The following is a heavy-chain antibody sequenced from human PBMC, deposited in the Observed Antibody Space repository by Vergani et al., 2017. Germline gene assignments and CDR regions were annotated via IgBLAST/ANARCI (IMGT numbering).Heavy chain of an antibody. D-gene: IGHD2-15*01. J-gene: IGHJ6*02. CDR3: ARGRGGGGLDV. CDR1: GFTFSSYE. V-gene: IGHV3-74*02. Sequence: EVQLVESGGGLVQPGGSLRLSCAASGFTFSSYEMNWVRQAPGKGLEWVSRINSDGSSTSYADSVKGRFTISRDNAKNTLYLQMNSLRAEDTAVYYCARGRGGGGLDVWGQGTTVTVSS. CDR2: INSDGSST.